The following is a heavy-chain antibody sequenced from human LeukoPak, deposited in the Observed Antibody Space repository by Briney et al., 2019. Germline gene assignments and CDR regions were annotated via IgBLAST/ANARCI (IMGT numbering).Heavy chain of an antibody. D-gene: IGHD2-21*01. Sequence: HTGGSLRLSCAAYGFTFRSYWMHWVGQAPGKGLVWVSRINSDGSSTIYADSVKGRFTISRDNAKNTVYLQMNSLRAEDTAVYYCARDRIAGGQYEVGDYWGQGTLVTVSS. CDR3: ARDRIAGGQYEVGDY. CDR2: INSDGSST. CDR1: GFTFRSYW. V-gene: IGHV3-74*01. J-gene: IGHJ4*02.